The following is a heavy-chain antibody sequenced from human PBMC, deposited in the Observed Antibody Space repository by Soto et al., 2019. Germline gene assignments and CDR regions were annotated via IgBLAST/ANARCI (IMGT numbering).Heavy chain of an antibody. CDR2: INPSNST. J-gene: IGHJ4*02. Sequence: QVQLVQSGAEVKKPGASVKVSCKASGYTFTTYYMHWVRQAPGQGLEWMGIINPSNSTTYAQKFQVRVTMTRDTSTSTVYMELSSLRSEDTAVYYCARVYCSGGSCYSIDYWGQGTLVTVSS. CDR3: ARVYCSGGSCYSIDY. D-gene: IGHD2-15*01. V-gene: IGHV1-46*03. CDR1: GYTFTTYY.